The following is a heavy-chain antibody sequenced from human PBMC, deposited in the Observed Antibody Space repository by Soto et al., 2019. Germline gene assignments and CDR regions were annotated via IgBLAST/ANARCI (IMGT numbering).Heavy chain of an antibody. Sequence: GGSLRLSCAASGFTFSSYGMHWVRQAPGTGLEWVAVRWYDGSNKYYEDSVKGRFTISRDNSKNTLYLQMNSLRAEDTAVYYCARDVIAAVAGPRGYFDYWGQGTLVTVSS. J-gene: IGHJ4*02. CDR2: RWYDGSNK. CDR1: GFTFSSYG. CDR3: ARDVIAAVAGPRGYFDY. V-gene: IGHV3-33*01. D-gene: IGHD6-19*01.